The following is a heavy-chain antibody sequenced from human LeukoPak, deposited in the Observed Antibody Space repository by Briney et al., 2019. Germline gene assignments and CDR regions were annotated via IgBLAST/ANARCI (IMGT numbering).Heavy chain of an antibody. Sequence: SETLSLTCTVSGGSISSSSYYWGWIRQPPGKGLEWIGSIYYSGSAYYNPSLKSRVTISVDTSKNQFSLKLSSVTAAHTAVYYCARADGYEIDYWGQGTLVTVSS. D-gene: IGHD5-12*01. CDR1: GGSISSSSYY. CDR2: IYYSGSA. CDR3: ARADGYEIDY. V-gene: IGHV4-39*07. J-gene: IGHJ4*02.